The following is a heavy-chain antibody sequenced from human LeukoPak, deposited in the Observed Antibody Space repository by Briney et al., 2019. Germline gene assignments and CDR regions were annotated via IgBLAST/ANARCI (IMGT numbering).Heavy chain of an antibody. CDR1: GYTFTNYW. CDR3: ARRYDSSGYYNY. CDR2: IYPGDSDT. J-gene: IGHJ4*02. Sequence: KGGESLKISCKGSGYTFTNYWIGWVRQMPGKGLEWMGVIYPGDSDTRYSPSFQGQVTISADKSISTAYLQWSSLKASDTAMYYCARRYDSSGYYNYWGQGTLVTVSS. D-gene: IGHD3-22*01. V-gene: IGHV5-51*01.